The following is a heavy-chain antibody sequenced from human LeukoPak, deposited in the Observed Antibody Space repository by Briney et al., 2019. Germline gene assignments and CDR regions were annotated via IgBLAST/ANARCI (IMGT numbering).Heavy chain of an antibody. Sequence: GGSLRLSCAASGFTFSSYEMKWVRQAPGKGLEWVSYISSSGSTIYYADSVKGRFTISRDNAKNSLYLQMNSLRAEDTAVYYCAELGITMIGGVCGKETTVTISS. CDR1: GFTFSSYE. V-gene: IGHV3-48*03. D-gene: IGHD3-10*02. CDR3: AELGITMIGGV. J-gene: IGHJ6*04. CDR2: ISSSGSTI.